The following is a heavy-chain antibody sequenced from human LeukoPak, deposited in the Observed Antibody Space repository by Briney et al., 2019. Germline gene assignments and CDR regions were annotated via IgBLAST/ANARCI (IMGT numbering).Heavy chain of an antibody. J-gene: IGHJ4*02. CDR3: ARGYYGSGRGYWFDY. CDR1: GFTFSSYA. D-gene: IGHD3-10*01. CDR2: ISYDGSNK. Sequence: GGSLRLSCAASGFTFSSYAMHWVRQAPGKGLEWVAVISYDGSNKYYADSVKGRFTISRDNSKNTLYLQMNSLRAEDTAVYYCARGYYGSGRGYWFDYWGQGTLVTVSS. V-gene: IGHV3-30-3*01.